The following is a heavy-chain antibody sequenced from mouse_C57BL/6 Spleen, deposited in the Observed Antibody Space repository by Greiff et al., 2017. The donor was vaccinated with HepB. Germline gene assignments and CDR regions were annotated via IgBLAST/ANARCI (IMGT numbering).Heavy chain of an antibody. CDR3: ARHGSSHCYFDV. D-gene: IGHD1-1*01. J-gene: IGHJ1*03. CDR1: GYAFSSSW. V-gene: IGHV1-82*01. CDR2: IYPGDGDT. Sequence: LVESGPELVKPGASVKISCKASGYAFSSSWMNWVKQRPGKGLEWIGRIYPGDGDTNYNGKFKGKATLTADKSSSTAYMQLSSLTSEDSAVYFCARHGSSHCYFDVWGTGTTVTVSS.